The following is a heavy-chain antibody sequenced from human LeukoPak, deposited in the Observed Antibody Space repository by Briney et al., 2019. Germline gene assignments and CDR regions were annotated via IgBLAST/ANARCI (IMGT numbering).Heavy chain of an antibody. J-gene: IGHJ4*02. D-gene: IGHD2-2*01. CDR3: ARHPSPQLHHFDY. Sequence: ASVKVSCKASGYTFTNYYIHWVRQAPGQGLEWMGIINPTGDSTTYAQKFQGRVTMTRDTSTNTAYMELSSLRSDDTAVYYCARHPSPQLHHFDYWGQGTLVTVSS. V-gene: IGHV1-46*01. CDR1: GYTFTNYY. CDR2: INPTGDST.